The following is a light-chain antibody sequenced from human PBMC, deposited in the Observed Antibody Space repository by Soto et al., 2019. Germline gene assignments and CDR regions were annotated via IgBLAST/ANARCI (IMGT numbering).Light chain of an antibody. V-gene: IGLV2-14*01. CDR3: RSYTISNTLV. CDR2: EVS. Sequence: QSALTQPASVSGSPGQSITISCTGTSSDVGGYNYVSWYQQHPGKAPKLMIYEVSNRPSGVSDRFSGSKSGNTASLTISGLQAEDEADYYCRSYTISNTLVFGTGTKLTVL. J-gene: IGLJ1*01. CDR1: SSDVGGYNY.